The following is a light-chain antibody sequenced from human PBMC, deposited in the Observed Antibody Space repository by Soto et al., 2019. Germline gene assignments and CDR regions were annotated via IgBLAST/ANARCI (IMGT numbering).Light chain of an antibody. J-gene: IGLJ3*02. Sequence: QLVLTQPRSVSGSPGQSVTISCTGTSSDVGGYNYVSWYQQDPGIAPKLIIYEVTERPSGVPDRFSGSKSGNTASLTISGLQAEDEANYYCCSYAGSYTWVIGGGTKLTVL. CDR1: SSDVGGYNY. CDR3: CSYAGSYTWV. CDR2: EVT. V-gene: IGLV2-11*01.